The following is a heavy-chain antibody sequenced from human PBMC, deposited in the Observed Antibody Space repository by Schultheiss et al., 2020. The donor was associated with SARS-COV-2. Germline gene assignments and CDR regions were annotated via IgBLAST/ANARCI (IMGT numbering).Heavy chain of an antibody. Sequence: SQTLSLTCTVSGGSISSYYWSWIRQPPGKGLEWIGSIYYSGSTYYNPSLKSRVTISVDTSKNQFSLKLSSVTAADTAVYYCARQSCSGGSCYSDWFDPWGQGTLVTVSS. V-gene: IGHV4-59*05. CDR2: IYYSGST. CDR1: GGSISSYY. D-gene: IGHD2-15*01. CDR3: ARQSCSGGSCYSDWFDP. J-gene: IGHJ5*02.